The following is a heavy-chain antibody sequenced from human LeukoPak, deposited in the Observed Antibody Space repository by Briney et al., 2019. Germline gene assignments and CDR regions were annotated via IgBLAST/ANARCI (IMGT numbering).Heavy chain of an antibody. Sequence: PGGSLRLSCAASGFTFSGYAMSWVRQAPGKGLEWVANIKQDGSEKYYVDSVKGRFTISRDNAENSLYLQMNSLRAEDTAVYYCYSYDSSGYYFVNDYWGQGTLVTVSS. V-gene: IGHV3-7*01. D-gene: IGHD3-22*01. J-gene: IGHJ4*02. CDR1: GFTFSGYA. CDR3: YSYDSSGYYFVNDY. CDR2: IKQDGSEK.